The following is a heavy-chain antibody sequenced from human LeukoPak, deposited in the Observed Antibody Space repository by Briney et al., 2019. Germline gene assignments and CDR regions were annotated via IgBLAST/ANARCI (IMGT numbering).Heavy chain of an antibody. CDR2: INTNTGNP. J-gene: IGHJ4*02. D-gene: IGHD3-22*01. V-gene: IGHV7-4-1*02. CDR1: GYTFTSYA. CDR3: ARDPQITNTRYYDSSGYPY. Sequence: GASVKGSCKASGYTFTSYAMNWVRQAPGQGLEWMGWINTNTGNPTYAQGFTGRFVFSLDTSVSTAYLQISSLKAEDTAVYYCARDPQITNTRYYDSSGYPYWGQGTLVTVSS.